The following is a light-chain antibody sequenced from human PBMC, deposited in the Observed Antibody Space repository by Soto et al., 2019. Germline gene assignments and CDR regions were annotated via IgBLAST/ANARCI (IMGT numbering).Light chain of an antibody. CDR2: MAS. CDR1: QSISSW. J-gene: IGKJ1*01. Sequence: DIQMTQSPSTLSASVGDRVTITCRASQSISSWLAWYQQKPGKAPKLLIYMASSLDSGVPSRFSGRGSGTEFTLTISSLQTDDFATYYCQQYNSFWTFGQGTKVEIK. V-gene: IGKV1-5*03. CDR3: QQYNSFWT.